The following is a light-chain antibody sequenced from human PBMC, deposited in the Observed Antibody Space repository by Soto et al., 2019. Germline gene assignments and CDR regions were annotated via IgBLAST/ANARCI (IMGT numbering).Light chain of an antibody. V-gene: IGKV3-20*01. CDR3: QQYGSSPRT. J-gene: IGKJ4*01. CDR2: GAS. CDR1: QSVSSSY. Sequence: EIVLTQSPGTLSLPPGEIATLSCRASQSVSSSYLARYQQKPGQAPRLLIYGASSMATGIPDRFSGSGSVTDFTLAISRLEPEDCAVYYCQQYGSSPRTLGGGTKVEIK.